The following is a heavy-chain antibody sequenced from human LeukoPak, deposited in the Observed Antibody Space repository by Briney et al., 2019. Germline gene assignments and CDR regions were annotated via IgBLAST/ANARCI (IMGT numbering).Heavy chain of an antibody. CDR1: GYTFTSYD. J-gene: IGHJ4*02. Sequence: GASVKVSCKASGYTFTSYDINWVRQATGQGLEWMGWMNPNSGNTGYAQKFQGRVTMTRNTSISTAYMELSSLRSEDTAVYYCARVQADTAMVTGDFDYWGQGTLVTVSS. D-gene: IGHD5-18*01. CDR2: MNPNSGNT. V-gene: IGHV1-8*01. CDR3: ARVQADTAMVTGDFDY.